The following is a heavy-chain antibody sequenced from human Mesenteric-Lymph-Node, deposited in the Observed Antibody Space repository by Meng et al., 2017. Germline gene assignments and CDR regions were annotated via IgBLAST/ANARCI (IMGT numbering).Heavy chain of an antibody. CDR3: ARDGRPRYYDRVGLDAFDI. D-gene: IGHD3-22*01. CDR1: GYTFTSYY. V-gene: IGHV1-46*01. J-gene: IGHJ3*02. CDR2: INPSGGST. Sequence: ASVKVSCKASGYTFTSYYMHWVRQAPGQGLEWMGIINPSGGSTSYAQKFQGRVTMTRDTSISTAYMELSRLRSDDTAVYYCARDGRPRYYDRVGLDAFDIWGQGTMVTVSS.